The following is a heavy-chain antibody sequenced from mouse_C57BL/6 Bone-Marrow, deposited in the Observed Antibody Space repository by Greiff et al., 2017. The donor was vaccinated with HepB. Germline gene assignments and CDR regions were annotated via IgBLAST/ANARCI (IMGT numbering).Heavy chain of an antibody. CDR3: ARDDGYPPYWYVDV. Sequence: QVQLQQSGAELAKPGASVKLSCKASGYTFTSYWMNWVKQRPGQGLEWIGYINPSSGYTKYNQKFKDKATLTADNSSSTAYMQLSRLTYEDSAVYYCARDDGYPPYWYVDVWGTGTTVTVSS. CDR2: INPSSGYT. D-gene: IGHD2-3*01. J-gene: IGHJ1*03. CDR1: GYTFTSYW. V-gene: IGHV1-7*01.